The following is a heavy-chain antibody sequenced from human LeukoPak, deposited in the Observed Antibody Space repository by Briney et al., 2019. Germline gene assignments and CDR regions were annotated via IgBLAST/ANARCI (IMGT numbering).Heavy chain of an antibody. D-gene: IGHD3-22*01. CDR1: GGSISSYY. V-gene: IGHV4-59*01. Sequence: PSETLSPTCTVSGGSISSYYWSWIRQPPGKGLEWIGYIYYSGSTNYNPSLKSRVTISVDTSKNQFSLKLSSVTAADTAVYYCARGSYDSSGYYYGSWFDPWGQGTLVTVSS. CDR3: ARGSYDSSGYYYGSWFDP. CDR2: IYYSGST. J-gene: IGHJ5*02.